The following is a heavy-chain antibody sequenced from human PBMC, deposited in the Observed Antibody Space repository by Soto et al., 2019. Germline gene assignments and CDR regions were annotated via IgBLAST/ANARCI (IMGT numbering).Heavy chain of an antibody. J-gene: IGHJ6*02. CDR1: GYTFTDYY. CDR3: AREGCGGGSCFGYYGRDV. Sequence: ASVKVSCKASGYTFTDYYIHWVRQAPGQGLEWTGWINPNSGGTNYAQKFQGWVTMTRDTSISTAYMDLSRLRSDDTAVFYCAREGCGGGSCFGYYGRDVWGQGTTVTVSS. V-gene: IGHV1-2*04. D-gene: IGHD2-15*01. CDR2: INPNSGGT.